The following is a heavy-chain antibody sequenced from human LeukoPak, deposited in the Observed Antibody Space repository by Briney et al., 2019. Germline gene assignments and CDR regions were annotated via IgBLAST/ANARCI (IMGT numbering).Heavy chain of an antibody. D-gene: IGHD2-8*01. Sequence: GGSLRLSCAASGFTFSDYYMSWIRQAPGKGLEWVSYISSSGSTIYYADSVKGRFTISRDNAKNSLYLHMNSLRAEDTAVYYCARALKPSLMLIPGYWGQGTLVTVSS. CDR1: GFTFSDYY. V-gene: IGHV3-11*01. CDR3: ARALKPSLMLIPGY. J-gene: IGHJ4*02. CDR2: ISSSGSTI.